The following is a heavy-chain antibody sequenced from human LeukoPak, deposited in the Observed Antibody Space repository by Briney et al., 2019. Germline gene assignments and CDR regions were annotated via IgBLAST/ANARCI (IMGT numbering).Heavy chain of an antibody. V-gene: IGHV3-23*01. Sequence: PGGSLRLSCAASGFTFSSYAMSWVRQAPGKGLEWVSAISGSGGSTYYADSVKGRFTISRDNSKNTLYLQMNSLRAEDTAVYYCVRGGGYPPYYYYYYGMDVWGQGTTVTVSS. CDR2: ISGSGGST. D-gene: IGHD3-22*01. CDR3: VRGGGYPPYYYYYYGMDV. CDR1: GFTFSSYA. J-gene: IGHJ6*02.